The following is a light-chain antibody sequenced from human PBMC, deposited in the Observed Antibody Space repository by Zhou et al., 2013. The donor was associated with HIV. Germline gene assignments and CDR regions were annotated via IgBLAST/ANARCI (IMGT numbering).Light chain of an antibody. CDR1: QDIRNY. CDR2: AAS. V-gene: IGKV1-16*02. Sequence: DIQMTQSPSSLSASLGDRVTITCRASQDIRNYVAWFQQRPGKVPKSLIYAASSLQSGVPSKFSGSGSGKDFTLTISSLQPEDFATYYCQQYHTYPLTFGGGTQGGDQT. J-gene: IGKJ4*01. CDR3: QQYHTYPLT.